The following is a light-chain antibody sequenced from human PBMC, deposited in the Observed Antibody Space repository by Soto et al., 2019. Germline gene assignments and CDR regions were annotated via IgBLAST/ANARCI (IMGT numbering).Light chain of an antibody. CDR2: AAS. V-gene: IGKV1-39*01. CDR3: QQTYSTHWT. CDR1: QSISTY. J-gene: IGKJ1*01. Sequence: DIQMTQSPSSLSASVGDRVTITCRASQSISTYLNWYQQKLGNAPKLLIYAASSLQSRVPSRFSGSGSGTDFTLTISSLQPEYFATYYCQQTYSTHWTFGQGTKVEIK.